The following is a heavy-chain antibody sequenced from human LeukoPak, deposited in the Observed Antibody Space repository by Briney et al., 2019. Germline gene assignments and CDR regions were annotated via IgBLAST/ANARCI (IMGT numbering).Heavy chain of an antibody. J-gene: IGHJ4*02. CDR1: ASPLSSYS. D-gene: IGHD3-16*02. CDR2: IKQDGSEK. Sequence: PGGSLRLSCAVSASPLSSYSLNWVRQAPGRGLEWVANIKQDGSEKYYVDSVKGRFTISRDNDKNSLFLQMTSLRAEDTAVYYCARVGGRYSPLGYWGQGTLVTVSS. CDR3: ARVGGRYSPLGY. V-gene: IGHV3-7*01.